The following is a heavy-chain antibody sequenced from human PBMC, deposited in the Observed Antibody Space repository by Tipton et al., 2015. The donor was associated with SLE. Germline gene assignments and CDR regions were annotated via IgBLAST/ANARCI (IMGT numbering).Heavy chain of an antibody. CDR1: GDSVSSNSAS. CDR3: ARSQWLPHYFDY. D-gene: IGHD5-24*01. V-gene: IGHV6-1*01. CDR2: TYYRSRWYT. Sequence: LVQPSQTLSLTCAISGDSVSSNSASWDWIRQSPSRGLEWLGRTYYRSRWYTDYAVSVKGRITIDPDTSKNHFSLKLSAVTAADTAVYYCARSQWLPHYFDYWGQGALVTVSS. J-gene: IGHJ4*02.